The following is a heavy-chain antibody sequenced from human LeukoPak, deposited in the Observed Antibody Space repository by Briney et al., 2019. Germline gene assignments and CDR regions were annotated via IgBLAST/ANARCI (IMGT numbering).Heavy chain of an antibody. D-gene: IGHD3-22*01. CDR1: GFTFSSYA. Sequence: SGGSLRLSCAASGFTFSSYAMHWVRQAPGKGLEWVAVISYDGSNKYYADSVKGRFTISRDNSKNTLYLQMNSLRAEDTAVYYCARDPAYYYDSSGYYHYYYYYMDVWGKGTTVAVSS. J-gene: IGHJ6*03. CDR2: ISYDGSNK. V-gene: IGHV3-30*04. CDR3: ARDPAYYYDSSGYYHYYYYYMDV.